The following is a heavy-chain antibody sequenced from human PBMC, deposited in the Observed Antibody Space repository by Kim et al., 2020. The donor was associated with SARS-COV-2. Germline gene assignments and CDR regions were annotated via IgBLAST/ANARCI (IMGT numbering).Heavy chain of an antibody. CDR3: AIVMANVADDGTGVDAFDI. D-gene: IGHD2-8*01. V-gene: IGHV3-53*01. CDR1: GLTISGNY. J-gene: IGHJ3*02. CDR2: INADGVV. Sequence: GGSLRLSCAASGLTISGNYVSWVRQPPGRGLEWVSLINADGVVYNADSVKGRFTMSRDNSRNTVFLQMNSLKTEDTATYYCAIVMANVADDGTGVDAFDIWGHGTLVTVSS.